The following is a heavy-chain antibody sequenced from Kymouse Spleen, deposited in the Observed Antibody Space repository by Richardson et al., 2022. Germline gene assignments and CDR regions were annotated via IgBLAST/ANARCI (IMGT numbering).Heavy chain of an antibody. D-gene: IGHD3-3*01. CDR3: ASYYDFWSGYYTGYYYYGMDV. CDR1: GGSVSSGSYY. CDR2: IYYSGST. J-gene: IGHJ6*02. Sequence: QVQLQESGPGLVKPSETLSLTCTVSGGSVSSGSYYWSWIRQPPGKGLEWIGYIYYSGSTNYNPSLKSRVTISVDTSKNQFSLKLSSVTAADTAVYYCASYYDFWSGYYTGYYYYGMDVWGQGTTVTVSS. V-gene: IGHV4-61*01.